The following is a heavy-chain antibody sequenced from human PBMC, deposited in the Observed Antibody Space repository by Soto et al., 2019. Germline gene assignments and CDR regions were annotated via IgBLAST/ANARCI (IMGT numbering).Heavy chain of an antibody. Sequence: QVQLVESGGGVVQPGGPWSPSFAGLGFTSVNNARHGSGRAPGRGLGGGAVIWYDGSNEYYADSVKGRFTISRDSSKNTLYLQMNSLRAEDTAVYYCATDRGYDFWSGSPPDYWGQGTLVTVSS. J-gene: IGHJ4*02. CDR2: IWYDGSNE. D-gene: IGHD3-3*01. CDR3: ATDRGYDFWSGSPPDY. V-gene: IGHV3-33*01. CDR1: GFTSVNNA.